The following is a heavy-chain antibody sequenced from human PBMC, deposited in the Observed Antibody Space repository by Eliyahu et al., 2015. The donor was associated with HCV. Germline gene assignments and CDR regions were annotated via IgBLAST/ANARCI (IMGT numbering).Heavy chain of an antibody. CDR3: ARGTRETYYDFWSGYPPVDYYYYGMDV. Sequence: QVQLQESGPGLVKPSGTLSLTCAVSGGSISSSNWWSWVRQPPGKGLEWIGEIYHSGSTNYNPSLKSRVTISVDKSKNQFSLKLSSVTAADTAVYYCARGTRETYYDFWSGYPPVDYYYYGMDVWGQGTTVTVSS. CDR2: IYHSGST. J-gene: IGHJ6*02. CDR1: GGSISSSNW. V-gene: IGHV4-4*02. D-gene: IGHD3-3*01.